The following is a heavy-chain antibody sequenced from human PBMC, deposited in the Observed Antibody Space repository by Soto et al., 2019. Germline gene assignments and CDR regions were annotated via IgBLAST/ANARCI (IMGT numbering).Heavy chain of an antibody. CDR3: ARGGRTRMAYGGNPPGAFDI. D-gene: IGHD4-17*01. CDR2: IIPIFGTA. Sequence: QVQLVQSGAEVKKPGSSVKVSCKASGGTFSSYAISWVRQAPGQGLEWMGGIIPIFGTANYAQKFQGRVTITADESTSTAYMELSSLRSEETAVYYCARGGRTRMAYGGNPPGAFDIWGQGTMVTVSS. V-gene: IGHV1-69*01. CDR1: GGTFSSYA. J-gene: IGHJ3*02.